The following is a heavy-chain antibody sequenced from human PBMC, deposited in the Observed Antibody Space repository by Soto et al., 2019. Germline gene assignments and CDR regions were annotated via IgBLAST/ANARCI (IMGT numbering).Heavy chain of an antibody. CDR2: INPSGGST. D-gene: IGHD1-26*01. V-gene: IGHV1-46*01. Sequence: ASVKVSCKASGYTLIMYYIHWMRQAPGQGLEWMGLINPSGGSTTYAQKFQGRVTMTRDTSISTAYMELSSLRSEDTAVYYCARGKVDYLDYWGQGTLVTVSS. J-gene: IGHJ4*02. CDR3: ARGKVDYLDY. CDR1: GYTLIMYY.